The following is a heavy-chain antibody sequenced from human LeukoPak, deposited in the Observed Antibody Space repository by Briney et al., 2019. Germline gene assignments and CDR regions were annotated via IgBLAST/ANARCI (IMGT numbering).Heavy chain of an antibody. V-gene: IGHV3-7*01. CDR1: GFTFRSYG. D-gene: IGHD1-26*01. Sequence: GGSLRLSCAASGFTFRSYGMSWVRQAPGKGLEWVANIQQDGSEKYYMDSVKGRFTISRDNAKNSLYLQMNSLRAEDTAVYYCARDQQGRGAFDIWGQGTMVTVSS. CDR3: ARDQQGRGAFDI. CDR2: IQQDGSEK. J-gene: IGHJ3*02.